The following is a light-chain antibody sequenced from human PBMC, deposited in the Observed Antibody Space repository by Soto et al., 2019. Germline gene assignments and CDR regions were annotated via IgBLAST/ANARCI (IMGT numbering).Light chain of an antibody. V-gene: IGKV3-11*01. Sequence: EIVLTQSPATLSLSPGERATLSRRASQSVNNYLAWYQQKRGQAPRLLIYDASNRATDIPARLSGSGSGTDFTLTIRSLEPEDFAVYYCQQRSSWPRWTFGQGTKVEIK. CDR2: DAS. J-gene: IGKJ1*01. CDR3: QQRSSWPRWT. CDR1: QSVNNY.